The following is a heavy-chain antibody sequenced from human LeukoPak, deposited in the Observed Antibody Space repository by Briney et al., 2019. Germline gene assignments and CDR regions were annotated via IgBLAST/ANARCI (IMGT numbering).Heavy chain of an antibody. CDR2: ISSSGSTI. V-gene: IGHV3-11*04. J-gene: IGHJ4*02. Sequence: GGSLRLSCAASGFTFSDYYMSWIRQAPGKGLEWVSYISSSGSTIYYADSVKGRFTISRDNAKNSLYLQMNSLRAEDTAVYYCARYGYCSSTSCRRASSDFDYWGQGTLFTVSS. CDR1: GFTFSDYY. D-gene: IGHD2-2*03. CDR3: ARYGYCSSTSCRRASSDFDY.